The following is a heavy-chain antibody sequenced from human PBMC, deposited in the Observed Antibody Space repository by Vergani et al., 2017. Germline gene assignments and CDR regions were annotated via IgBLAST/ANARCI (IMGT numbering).Heavy chain of an antibody. CDR3: ARDPSTDYGGNPYYFDY. V-gene: IGHV3-21*01. CDR2: ISSSSSYI. J-gene: IGHJ4*02. D-gene: IGHD4-23*01. CDR1: GFTFSSYS. Sequence: EVQLVESGGGLVKPGGSLRLSCAASGFTFSSYSMNWVRQAPGKGLEWVSSISSSSSYIYYADSVKGRFTISRDNAKNSLYLQMNSLRDEDTAVYYCARDPSTDYGGNPYYFDYWGQGTLVTVSS.